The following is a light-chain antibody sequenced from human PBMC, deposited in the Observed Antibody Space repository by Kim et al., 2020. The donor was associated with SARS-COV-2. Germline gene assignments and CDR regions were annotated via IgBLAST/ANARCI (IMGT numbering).Light chain of an antibody. J-gene: IGLJ2*01. V-gene: IGLV3-21*04. CDR1: NVGSKS. CDR2: FDR. Sequence: APGKTAKIPCGVNNVGSKSVHWYQQKPGQAPVLVIYFDRNRPSGIPERLSGSNSGNTATLTISRVEAGDEADYYCQVWDSSSDVLFGGGTQLTVL. CDR3: QVWDSSSDVL.